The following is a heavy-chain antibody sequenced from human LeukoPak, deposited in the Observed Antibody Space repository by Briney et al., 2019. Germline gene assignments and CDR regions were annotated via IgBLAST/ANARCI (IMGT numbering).Heavy chain of an antibody. D-gene: IGHD2-2*01. V-gene: IGHV3-21*01. CDR2: VTTSRSAR. Sequence: PGGSLRLSCEASGFTFSTYSVNWVRQAPGKGLEWVSSVTTSRSARYYADSVKGRFTVSRDNAKNSLYLQMNSLRAEDTAVYYCASGGIVVVQGAASNYYYYMDVWGKGTTVTVSS. J-gene: IGHJ6*03. CDR1: GFTFSTYS. CDR3: ASGGIVVVQGAASNYYYYMDV.